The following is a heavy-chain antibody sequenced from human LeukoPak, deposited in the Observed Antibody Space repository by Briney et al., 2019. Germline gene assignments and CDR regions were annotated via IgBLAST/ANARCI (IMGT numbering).Heavy chain of an antibody. CDR1: GDSINNFY. J-gene: IGHJ4*02. Sequence: PSETLSLTCTVSGDSINNFYWNWIRQPAGKGLEWIGRIYISGATNYNPSLKSRVTMSVDTSKTQFSLKLTSVTAADTAVYYCARDPFRSSFDSWGQGTLVTVSS. CDR2: IYISGAT. CDR3: ARDPFRSSFDS. D-gene: IGHD1-26*01. V-gene: IGHV4-4*07.